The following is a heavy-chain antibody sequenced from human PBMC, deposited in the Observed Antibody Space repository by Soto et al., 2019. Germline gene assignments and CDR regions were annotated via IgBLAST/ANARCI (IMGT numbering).Heavy chain of an antibody. D-gene: IGHD6-6*01. V-gene: IGHV3-30-3*01. Sequence: GGSLRLSCAASGFTFSSYAMHWVRQAPGKGLEWVAVISYDGSNKYYADSVKGRFTISRDNSKNTLYLQMNSLRAEDTAVYYCARGRSSSSSNFDYWGQGTLVTVSS. CDR2: ISYDGSNK. CDR3: ARGRSSSSSNFDY. J-gene: IGHJ4*02. CDR1: GFTFSSYA.